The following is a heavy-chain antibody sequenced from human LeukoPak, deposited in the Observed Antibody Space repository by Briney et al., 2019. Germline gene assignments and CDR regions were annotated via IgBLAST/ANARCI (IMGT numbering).Heavy chain of an antibody. Sequence: GGSLRLSCAASGFTFSSYAMHWVRQAPGKGLEWVAVISYDGSNKYYADSVKGRFTISRDNSKNTLYLQMNSLRAEDTAVYYCAREGGIAVAGTGFDYWDQGTLVTVSS. D-gene: IGHD6-19*01. CDR2: ISYDGSNK. CDR1: GFTFSSYA. CDR3: AREGGIAVAGTGFDY. V-gene: IGHV3-30-3*01. J-gene: IGHJ4*02.